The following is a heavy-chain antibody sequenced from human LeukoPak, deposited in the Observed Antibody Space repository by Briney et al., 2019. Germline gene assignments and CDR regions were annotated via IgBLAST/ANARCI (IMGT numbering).Heavy chain of an antibody. V-gene: IGHV3-7*01. D-gene: IGHD2-8*02. CDR1: GFTFSTYW. CDR3: ARVSTTGYDYHMDV. Sequence: GGSLRLSCAASGFTFSTYWMSWDRQAPGRGLEWVANIKQDGSEKYYVDSVKGRFTISRDNAKNSSSLQMSTLRAEDTAVYYCARVSTTGYDYHMDVWGKGTAVTISS. J-gene: IGHJ6*03. CDR2: IKQDGSEK.